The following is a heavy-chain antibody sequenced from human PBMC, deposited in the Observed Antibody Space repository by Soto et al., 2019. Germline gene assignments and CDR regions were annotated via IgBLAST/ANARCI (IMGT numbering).Heavy chain of an antibody. CDR2: ISYDCRNE. CDR3: TKGVVREPAYFDS. V-gene: IGHV3-30*18. J-gene: IGHJ4*02. D-gene: IGHD3-10*01. CDR1: GFTFSAFP. Sequence: GGSLRLSCAVSGFTFSAFPMFWVRQAPGKGLEWVAFISYDCRNEDYADSVKGRFTISRDNSKNTLYLQMNSLSSEDTAVYYCTKGVVREPAYFDSWGQGTLVTVSS.